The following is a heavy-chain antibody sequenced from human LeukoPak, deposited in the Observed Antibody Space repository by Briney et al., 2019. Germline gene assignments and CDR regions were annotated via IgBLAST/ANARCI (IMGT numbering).Heavy chain of an antibody. Sequence: SVKVSCKASGGTFSSYAISWVRPAPGQGLEWMGGIIPIFGTANYAQKFQGRVTITADKSTSTAYMELSSLRSEDTAVYYCARVAASWVAAAGIGAFDSWGQGTMVTVSS. J-gene: IGHJ3*02. CDR2: IIPIFGTA. CDR3: ARVAASWVAAAGIGAFDS. CDR1: GGTFSSYA. V-gene: IGHV1-69*06. D-gene: IGHD6-13*01.